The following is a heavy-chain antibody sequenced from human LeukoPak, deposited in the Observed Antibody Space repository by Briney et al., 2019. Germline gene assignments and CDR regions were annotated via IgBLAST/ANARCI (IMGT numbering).Heavy chain of an antibody. J-gene: IGHJ4*02. D-gene: IGHD3-10*01. CDR2: IYQSGNT. CDR1: GGSISSSNYY. Sequence: KSSETLSLTCTVSGGSISSSNYYWGWIRQPPGKGLEWIGSIYQSGNTYYNPSLKSRVTIFVDTAKNQFSLRLNSVTAADTAVYYCARQIGAPGFDYWGQGTLVIVSS. CDR3: ARQIGAPGFDY. V-gene: IGHV4-39*01.